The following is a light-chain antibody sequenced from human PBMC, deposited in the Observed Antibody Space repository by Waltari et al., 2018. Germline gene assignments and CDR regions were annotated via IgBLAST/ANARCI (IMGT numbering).Light chain of an antibody. J-gene: IGKJ2*01. V-gene: IGKV3-15*01. Sequence: EIVMTQSPATLSVSPGERAVLSCRASQSVTTNLAWYQQKPGQAPRLLIYGASTRATNIPARFSGSGSGTEFNLTISSLQSKDFAVYYCHQYNNGPPYNFGQGTKLEI. CDR2: GAS. CDR1: QSVTTN. CDR3: HQYNNGPPYN.